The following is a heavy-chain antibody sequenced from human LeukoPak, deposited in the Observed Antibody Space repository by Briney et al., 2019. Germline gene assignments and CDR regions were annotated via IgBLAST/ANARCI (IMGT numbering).Heavy chain of an antibody. CDR3: AKTGYYMYYFDY. J-gene: IGHJ4*02. CDR1: GFTFDDYG. D-gene: IGHD3-9*01. Sequence: GGSLRLSCAASGFTFDDYGMSWVRQAPGKGLEWVSGINWNGGSTYYADSVKGRFTISRDNSKNTLYLQMNSLRAEDTAVYYCAKTGYYMYYFDYWGQGTLVTVSS. CDR2: INWNGGST. V-gene: IGHV3-23*01.